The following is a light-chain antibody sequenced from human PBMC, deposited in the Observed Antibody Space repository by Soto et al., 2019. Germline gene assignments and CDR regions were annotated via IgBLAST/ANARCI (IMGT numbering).Light chain of an antibody. Sequence: QSALTQPTSVSGSPGQSITISCTGTSSDVGGYNYVSWYQHHPGKAPKLMICDVSDRPSGVSNRFSGSKSGNTASLTISGLQAEDEADYYCSSYTSSSTPWVFGTGTEVTVL. J-gene: IGLJ1*01. CDR3: SSYTSSSTPWV. V-gene: IGLV2-14*03. CDR1: SSDVGGYNY. CDR2: DVS.